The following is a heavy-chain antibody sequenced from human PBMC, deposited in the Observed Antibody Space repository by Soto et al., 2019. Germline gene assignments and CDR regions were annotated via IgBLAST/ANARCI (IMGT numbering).Heavy chain of an antibody. J-gene: IGHJ4*02. CDR3: AREVQVHTPAGVY. CDR1: GGTFNTYA. Sequence: QVQLVQSGAEMQKPGSSVKVSCQSSGGTFNTYAMNWVRQAPGQGPEWMGDISPMFGAANYAPKFQGRVTITADESTGTSYMQLSSLTSEDTALYFCAREVQVHTPAGVYGGQGTLVTVSS. D-gene: IGHD2-8*01. V-gene: IGHV1-69*19. CDR2: ISPMFGAA.